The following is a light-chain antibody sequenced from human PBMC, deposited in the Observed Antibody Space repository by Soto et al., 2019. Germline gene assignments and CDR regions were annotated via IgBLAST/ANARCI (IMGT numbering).Light chain of an antibody. V-gene: IGKV1-39*01. Sequence: DIQMTQSPSSLSASVGDRVTITCRASQSISSYLNWYQQKPGKAPKLLIYAASSLQSGVPSRFSGSGSGTDFTLTISSLQPEDFATYYCQQYNNWLTFGLGTRVEVK. CDR1: QSISSY. J-gene: IGKJ1*01. CDR2: AAS. CDR3: QQYNNWLT.